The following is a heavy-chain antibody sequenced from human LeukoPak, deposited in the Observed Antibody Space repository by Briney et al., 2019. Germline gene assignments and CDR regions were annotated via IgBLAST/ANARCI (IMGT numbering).Heavy chain of an antibody. CDR1: GLTFSSYW. CDR2: IKQDGSEK. Sequence: GGSLRLSCAASGLTFSSYWMSWVRQAPGKGLEWVANIKQDGSEKYHVDSVKGRFTISRDNAKTSLYLQMNSLRAEDTAVYYCARDFSYDILTGYNKPFDYWGQGTLVTVSS. CDR3: ARDFSYDILTGYNKPFDY. D-gene: IGHD3-9*01. V-gene: IGHV3-7*04. J-gene: IGHJ4*02.